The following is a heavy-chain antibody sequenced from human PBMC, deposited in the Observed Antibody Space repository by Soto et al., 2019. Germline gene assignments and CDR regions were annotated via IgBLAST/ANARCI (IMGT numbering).Heavy chain of an antibody. J-gene: IGHJ5*02. CDR1: GGSISSSSYY. Sequence: SETLSLTCTVSGGSISSSSYYWGWIRQPPGKGLEWIGSIYYSGSTYYNPSLKSRVTISVDTSKNQFSLKLSSVTAADTAVYYWATHYGATNWFDPWGQGTLVTVSS. D-gene: IGHD4-17*01. CDR2: IYYSGST. CDR3: ATHYGATNWFDP. V-gene: IGHV4-39*01.